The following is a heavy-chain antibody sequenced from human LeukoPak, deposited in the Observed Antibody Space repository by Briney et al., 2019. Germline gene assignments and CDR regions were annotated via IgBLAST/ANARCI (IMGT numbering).Heavy chain of an antibody. D-gene: IGHD5-18*01. CDR1: GGTFSSYA. CDR2: IIPILGIA. Sequence: GASVKVSCKASGGTFSSYAISWVRQAPGQGLEWMGRIIPILGIANYAQKFQGRVTTTRDTSTSTVYMELSSLRSEDTAVYYCARDTAMVTGGDAFDIWGQGTMVTVSS. V-gene: IGHV1-69*04. J-gene: IGHJ3*02. CDR3: ARDTAMVTGGDAFDI.